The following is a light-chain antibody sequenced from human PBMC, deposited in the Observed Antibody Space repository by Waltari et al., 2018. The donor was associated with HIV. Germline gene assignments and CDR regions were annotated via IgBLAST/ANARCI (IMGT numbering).Light chain of an antibody. V-gene: IGLV3-21*02. CDR3: QVWDGRSGHPV. CDR1: NIGSNT. CDR2: ADS. Sequence: SYVLTQPPSVSVAPGQTARITCGGNNIGSNTVHWYQQSPGQAPVLVVHADSDRPSGIPDRVAGSISENTATRTISWAEAGDEADYYCQVWDGRSGHPVLGGGTRLTGL. J-gene: IGLJ3*02.